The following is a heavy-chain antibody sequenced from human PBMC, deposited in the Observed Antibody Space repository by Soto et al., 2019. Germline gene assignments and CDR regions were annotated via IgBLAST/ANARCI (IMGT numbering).Heavy chain of an antibody. V-gene: IGHV1-69*13. Sequence: ASVKVSCKASGGTFNNYAISWVRQAPGQGLEWMGRIIPILGTTTNAQKFQGRVTITADESASTSYMELSSLTSDDTAIYYCARISAHMGQIYYFYYPLDVWGQGTTVTVSS. CDR2: IIPILGTT. CDR3: ARISAHMGQIYYFYYPLDV. D-gene: IGHD1-26*01. CDR1: GGTFNNYA. J-gene: IGHJ6*02.